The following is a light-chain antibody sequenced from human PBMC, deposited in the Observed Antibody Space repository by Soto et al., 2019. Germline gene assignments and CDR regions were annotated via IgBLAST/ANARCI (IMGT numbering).Light chain of an antibody. CDR2: GAS. J-gene: IGKJ1*01. CDR3: KQYGSS. Sequence: EIVLTQSPGTLSLSPGERATLSCRASQSVSSSYLAWYQQKPGQAPRLLIYGASSRATGIPDRFSGSGSGTDFTLTISRLEPEDFAVYYCKQYGSSFGQRTKVDIK. CDR1: QSVSSSY. V-gene: IGKV3-20*01.